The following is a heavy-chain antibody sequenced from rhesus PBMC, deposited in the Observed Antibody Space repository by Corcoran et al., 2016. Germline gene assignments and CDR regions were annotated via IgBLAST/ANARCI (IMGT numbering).Heavy chain of an antibody. Sequence: QVTLKESGPALVKPTQTLTLTCTFSGFSLSTSGMGVGWIRQPPGKALEWLASICWGDDNYYSTTLKGRLTISKDAAKNQVVLTMTNMDPVDTATYYCARVKGSSWSFWGQGVLVTVSS. J-gene: IGHJ4*01. D-gene: IGHD6-13*01. CDR2: ICWGDDN. CDR1: GFSLSTSGMG. V-gene: IGHV2S1*01. CDR3: ARVKGSSWSF.